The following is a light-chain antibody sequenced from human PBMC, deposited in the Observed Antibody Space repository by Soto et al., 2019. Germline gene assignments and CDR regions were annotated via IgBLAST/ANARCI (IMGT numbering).Light chain of an antibody. CDR2: DVT. J-gene: IGLJ1*01. Sequence: QSVLTQPASVSGSPGQSITISCTGTSSDVGGYNSVSWYRQDPGKAPKLMIYDVTNRPSGVSNRFSGSKSGNTASLTISALQAEDEADYDCSSFTSSITYVFGTGTRSPS. CDR1: SSDVGGYNS. CDR3: SSFTSSITYV. V-gene: IGLV2-14*01.